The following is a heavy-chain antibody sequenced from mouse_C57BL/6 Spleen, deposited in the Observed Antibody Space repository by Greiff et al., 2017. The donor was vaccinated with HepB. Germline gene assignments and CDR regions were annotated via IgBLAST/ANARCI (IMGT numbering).Heavy chain of an antibody. D-gene: IGHD1-1*01. Sequence: EVQLQQSGPELVKPGASVKISCKASGYTFTDYYMNWVKQSHGKSLEWIGDINPNNGGTSYNQKFKGKATLTVDKSSSTAYMELRSLTSEDSAVYYCARAFYGYGSSFPFDYWGQGTTLTVSS. CDR2: INPNNGGT. CDR3: ARAFYGYGSSFPFDY. J-gene: IGHJ2*01. CDR1: GYTFTDYY. V-gene: IGHV1-26*01.